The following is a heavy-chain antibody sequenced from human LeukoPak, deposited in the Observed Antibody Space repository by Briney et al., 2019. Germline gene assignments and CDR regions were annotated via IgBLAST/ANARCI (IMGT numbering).Heavy chain of an antibody. CDR3: TRGAYDSSGYHNY. CDR1: GGTFSSYA. CDR2: IFPIFGTA. Sequence: AAVKVSCKASGGTFSSYAISWVRQAPGQGLEWMGRIFPIFGTANYAQKLQGRVTLTTDKSPSTAYMELSSLRSEDTAVYYCTRGAYDSSGYHNYWGQGTLVTVSS. J-gene: IGHJ4*02. V-gene: IGHV1-69*05. D-gene: IGHD3-22*01.